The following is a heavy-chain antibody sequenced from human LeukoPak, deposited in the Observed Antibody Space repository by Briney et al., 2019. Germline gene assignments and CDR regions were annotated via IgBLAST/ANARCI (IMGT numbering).Heavy chain of an antibody. V-gene: IGHV4-59*12. Sequence: SETLSLTCTVSGGSISSYYWSWIRQPPGKGLEWIGYIYYSGSTNYNPSLKSPVTISVDTSKNQFSLKLSSVTAADTAVYYCATRLGIVVVPAGSWFDPWGQGTLVTVSS. CDR1: GGSISSYY. J-gene: IGHJ5*02. D-gene: IGHD2-2*01. CDR2: IYYSGST. CDR3: ATRLGIVVVPAGSWFDP.